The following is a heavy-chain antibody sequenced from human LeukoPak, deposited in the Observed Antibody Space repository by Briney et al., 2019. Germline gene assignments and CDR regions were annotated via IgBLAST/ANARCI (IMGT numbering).Heavy chain of an antibody. J-gene: IGHJ6*04. CDR2: ISGSGGRT. CDR3: AKHQKISGDSLMDV. D-gene: IGHD4-17*01. CDR1: GFTFSSYA. Sequence: HTGGSLRLSCAASGFTFSSYAMSWVRQAPGKGLEWVSTISGSGGRTYYTDSVKGRFTISRDNSKNTLLLQMNSLRVEGTAIYYWAKHQKISGDSLMDVWGKGTTVTVSS. V-gene: IGHV3-23*01.